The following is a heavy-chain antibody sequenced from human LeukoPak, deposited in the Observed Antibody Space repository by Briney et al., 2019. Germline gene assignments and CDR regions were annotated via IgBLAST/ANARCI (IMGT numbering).Heavy chain of an antibody. CDR1: GFTFSDYY. J-gene: IGHJ4*02. D-gene: IGHD4-23*01. Sequence: GGSLRLSCAASGFTFSDYYMSWIRQAPGKGLEWVSYISSSGSTIYYADSVKGRFTISRDNAKNSLYLQMNSLRAEDTALYYCAKGDYGGKPLPYYFDYWGQGTLVTVSS. CDR2: ISSSGSTI. V-gene: IGHV3-11*01. CDR3: AKGDYGGKPLPYYFDY.